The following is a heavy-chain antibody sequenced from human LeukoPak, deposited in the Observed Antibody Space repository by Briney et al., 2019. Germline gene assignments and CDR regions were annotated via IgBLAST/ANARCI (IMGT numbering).Heavy chain of an antibody. CDR2: INPNSGGT. CDR3: ARDTYIVVVPAAMFSTAFDP. V-gene: IGHV1-2*02. Sequence: ASVKVSCKASGYTFTGYYMHWVRQAPGQGLEWMGWINPNSGGTNYAQKFQGRVTMTRDTSISTAYMELSRLRSDDTAVYYCARDTYIVVVPAAMFSTAFDPWGQGTLVTVSS. J-gene: IGHJ5*02. D-gene: IGHD2-2*01. CDR1: GYTFTGYY.